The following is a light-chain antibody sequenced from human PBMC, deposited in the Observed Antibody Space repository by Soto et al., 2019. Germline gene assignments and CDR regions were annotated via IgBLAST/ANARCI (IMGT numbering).Light chain of an antibody. V-gene: IGLV2-14*01. Sequence: QSVLTQPASVSGSPGQSITISCTGTSSDVGGYNYVSWYQQHPGKATKLMIYDVSNRPSGVSNRFSGSKSGNTASLTFSGLQAEDEADYYCSSYTSSSTLVFGTGTKVTVL. CDR1: SSDVGGYNY. CDR2: DVS. CDR3: SSYTSSSTLV. J-gene: IGLJ1*01.